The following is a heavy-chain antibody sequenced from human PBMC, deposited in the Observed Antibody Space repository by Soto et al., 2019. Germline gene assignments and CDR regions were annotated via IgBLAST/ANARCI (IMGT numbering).Heavy chain of an antibody. D-gene: IGHD3-3*02. CDR3: ARVRLSIAVNDALDV. CDR2: MTYDGATE. J-gene: IGHJ3*01. CDR1: GFTFSDYV. Sequence: ESVGGVVQPGTSLRLSCAASGFTFSDYVIHWVRQAAGKGLEWVASMTYDGATEYYADSVKGRFTMSRDNSKRALSLQMNSLRPYDTAVYYCARVRLSIAVNDALDVWGQGTTVTVSS. V-gene: IGHV3-30*14.